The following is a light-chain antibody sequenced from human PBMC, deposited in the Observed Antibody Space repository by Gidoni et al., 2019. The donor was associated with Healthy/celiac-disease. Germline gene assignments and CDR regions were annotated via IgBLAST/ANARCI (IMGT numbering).Light chain of an antibody. CDR2: DAS. CDR3: QQRSNWPRSIT. J-gene: IGKJ5*01. CDR1: QGVSSH. V-gene: IGKV3-11*01. Sequence: DIALTQSPATMSLSPGERANLSCRASQGVSSHLAWYQQKPGQAPRLLIYDASNSATGIPARFIGSGSWTDFTLTISSLEPEDFAVYYCQQRSNWPRSITFGQXTRLEIK.